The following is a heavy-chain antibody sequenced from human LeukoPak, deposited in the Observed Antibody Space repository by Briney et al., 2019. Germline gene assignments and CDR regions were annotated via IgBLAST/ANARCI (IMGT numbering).Heavy chain of an antibody. V-gene: IGHV4-59*01. D-gene: IGHD5-18*01. J-gene: IGHJ6*03. CDR1: GGSISSYY. CDR2: IYYSGST. CDR3: ARGVSRGYSYGRYYMDV. Sequence: SETLSLTCTVSGGSISSYYWSWIRQPAGKGLEWIGYIYYSGSTNNNPSLKSRVTISVDKSKNQISLKLSSVTAADTAVYYCARGVSRGYSYGRYYMDVWGKGTTVTVSS.